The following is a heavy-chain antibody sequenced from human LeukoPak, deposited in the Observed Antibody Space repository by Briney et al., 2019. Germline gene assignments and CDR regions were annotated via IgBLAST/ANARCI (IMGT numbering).Heavy chain of an antibody. J-gene: IGHJ4*02. V-gene: IGHV3-7*01. Sequence: GGSLRLSCAASGFTFSSYWMSWVPQAPGKGLEWGANIKQDGSEKYYVDSVKGRFTISRDNAKNSLYLQMNSLRAEDTAVYYCARDRGSYACFDYWGQGTLVTVSS. D-gene: IGHD1-26*01. CDR1: GFTFSSYW. CDR2: IKQDGSEK. CDR3: ARDRGSYACFDY.